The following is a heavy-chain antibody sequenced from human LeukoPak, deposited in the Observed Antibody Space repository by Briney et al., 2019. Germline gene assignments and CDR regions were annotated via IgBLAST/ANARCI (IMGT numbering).Heavy chain of an antibody. CDR1: GYTLTELS. V-gene: IGHV1-24*01. CDR3: ATDQSVDACRDGNAFDI. CDR2: FDPEDGET. Sequence: ASVKVSCKVSGYTLTELSMHWVRQAPGKGLEWMGGFDPEDGETIYAQKFQGRVTMTEDTSTDTAYMELSSLRSEDTAVYYCATDQSVDACRDGNAFDIWSQGTMVTVSS. D-gene: IGHD3-10*01. J-gene: IGHJ3*02.